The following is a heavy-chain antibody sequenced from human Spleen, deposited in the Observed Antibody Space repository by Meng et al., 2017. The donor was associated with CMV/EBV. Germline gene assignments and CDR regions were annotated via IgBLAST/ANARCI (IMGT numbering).Heavy chain of an antibody. CDR1: GGSMGRGTYY. V-gene: IGHV4-39*07. D-gene: IGHD3-10*01. J-gene: IGHJ4*02. Sequence: GSLRLSCTVSGGSMGRGTYYWSWLRQPPGKGLEWIGEINHSGSTNYNPSLKSRVTISVDTSKNQFSLKLSSVTAADTAVYYCAISYGSGSYLYNWGQGTLVTVSS. CDR2: INHSGST. CDR3: AISYGSGSYLYN.